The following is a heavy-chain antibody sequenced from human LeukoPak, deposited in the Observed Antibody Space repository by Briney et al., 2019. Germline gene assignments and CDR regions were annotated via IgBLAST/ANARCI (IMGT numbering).Heavy chain of an antibody. J-gene: IGHJ4*02. Sequence: ASVKVSCKVSGYTLNKLSMHWVRQAPGKGLEWMGGFEPEDGETIYAERFQGRVTMTEDASTDTAYMELSSLRSEDTAVYYCATVRLIRFGGGSVSSYFDCWGQGTLVTVSS. CDR2: FEPEDGET. V-gene: IGHV1-24*01. CDR3: ATVRLIRFGGGSVSSYFDC. D-gene: IGHD3-16*02. CDR1: GYTLNKLS.